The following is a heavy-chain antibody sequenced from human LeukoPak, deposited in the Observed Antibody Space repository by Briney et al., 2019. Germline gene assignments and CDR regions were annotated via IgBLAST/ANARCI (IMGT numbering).Heavy chain of an antibody. D-gene: IGHD5-24*01. CDR1: GGAPSGHY. V-gene: IGHV4-34*01. CDR3: ARTRDGYLCY. Sequence: SETLSLTCAASGGAPSGHYCTWIRQPPGKGLEWLGEIYHRGSTHYNPSLQSRVTISIDTSKNQFYLKVNSVTAADTALYYCARTRDGYLCYWRQGSLVTVSS. CDR2: IYHRGST. J-gene: IGHJ4*02.